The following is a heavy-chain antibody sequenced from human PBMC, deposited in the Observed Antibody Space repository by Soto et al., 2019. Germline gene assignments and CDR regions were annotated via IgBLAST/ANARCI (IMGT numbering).Heavy chain of an antibody. Sequence: SETLSLTCTVSGGSINYSYWTWIRQPPGKGLEWIGYISYTGSANYNASLKSRLTISVDTSKNQFSLKLSSVTAADTALYYCARVNYGDYYYGMDVWGQGTTVTVSS. CDR2: ISYTGSA. V-gene: IGHV4-59*01. J-gene: IGHJ6*02. D-gene: IGHD4-17*01. CDR3: ARVNYGDYYYGMDV. CDR1: GGSINYSY.